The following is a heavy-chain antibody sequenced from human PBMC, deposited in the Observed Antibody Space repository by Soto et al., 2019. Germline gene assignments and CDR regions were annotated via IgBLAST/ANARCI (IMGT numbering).Heavy chain of an antibody. CDR1: GYTFTSYY. Sequence: ASVKVSCKASGYTFTSYYMHWVRQAPGQGLEWTGIINPSGGSTSYAQKFQGRVTMTRDTSTSTVYMELSSLRSEDTAVYCCARYRGGPHAFDIRGQGTMVTVSS. CDR3: ARYRGGPHAFDI. J-gene: IGHJ3*02. V-gene: IGHV1-46*01. D-gene: IGHD3-10*01. CDR2: INPSGGST.